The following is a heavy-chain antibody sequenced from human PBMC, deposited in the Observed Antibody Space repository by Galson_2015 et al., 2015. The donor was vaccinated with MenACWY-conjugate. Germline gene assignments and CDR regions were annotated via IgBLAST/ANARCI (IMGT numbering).Heavy chain of an antibody. J-gene: IGHJ5*02. CDR1: GFTSSSFS. Sequence: SLRLSCAASGFTSSSFSMNWVRQAPGKGLEWVSSMSATSATIYYADSVKGRFTISRDNAKNSLYLQMNSLRAEDTAVYYCARTAGSVPPWGLGTLVTVSS. V-gene: IGHV3-21*01. CDR2: MSATSATI. D-gene: IGHD6-13*01. CDR3: ARTAGSVPP.